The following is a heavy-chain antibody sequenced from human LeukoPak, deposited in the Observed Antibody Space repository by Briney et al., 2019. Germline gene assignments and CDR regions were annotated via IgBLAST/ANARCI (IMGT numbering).Heavy chain of an antibody. CDR1: GYSFTSYW. CDR3: ARAYSSGWAFDY. D-gene: IGHD6-19*01. V-gene: IGHV5-10-1*01. CDR2: IDPSDSYT. J-gene: IGHJ4*02. Sequence: GESLKISCKGSGYSFTSYWISWVRQMPGKGLEWMGRIDPSDSYTNYSPSFQGHVTISADRSISTAYLQWSSLKASDTAMYYCARAYSSGWAFDYWGQGTLVTVSS.